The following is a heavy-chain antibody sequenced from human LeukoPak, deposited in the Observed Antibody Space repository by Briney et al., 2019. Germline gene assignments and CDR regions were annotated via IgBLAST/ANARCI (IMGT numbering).Heavy chain of an antibody. CDR1: GFTFDDYG. D-gene: IGHD3-22*01. V-gene: IGHV3-20*04. CDR2: INWNGGST. J-gene: IGHJ4*02. Sequence: GGSLRLSCAASGFTFDDYGMSWVRQAPGKGLEWVSGINWNGGSTGYADSVKGRFTISRDNAKNSLYLQMNSLRAEDTALYYCARGGGYYYDSSGYYYGSSDCVLDYWGQGTLVTVSS. CDR3: ARGGGYYYDSSGYYYGSSDCVLDY.